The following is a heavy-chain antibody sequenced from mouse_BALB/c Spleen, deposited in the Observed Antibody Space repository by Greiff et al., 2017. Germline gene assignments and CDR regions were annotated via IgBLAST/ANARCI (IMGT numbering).Heavy chain of an antibody. V-gene: IGHV1-9*01. CDR1: GYTFSSYW. Sequence: QVQLQQSGAELMKPGASVKISCKATGYTFSSYWIEWVKQRPGHGLEWIGEILPGSGSTNYNEKFKGKATFTADTSSNTAYMQLSSLTSEDSAVYYCARSRSEAYAMDYWGQGTSVTVSS. CDR3: ARSRSEAYAMDY. CDR2: ILPGSGST. J-gene: IGHJ4*01.